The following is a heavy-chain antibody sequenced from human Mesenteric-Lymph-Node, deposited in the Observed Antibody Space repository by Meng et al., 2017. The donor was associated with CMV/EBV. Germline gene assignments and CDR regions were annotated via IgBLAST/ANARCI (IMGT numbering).Heavy chain of an antibody. Sequence: SETLSLTCIVSGYSIRDGYYWGWIRQPPGKGLEWIGNIYHSGNTYSNPSLKSRVTISLDTSKNQFPLKLSSVTAADTAVYYCAREGGSEAIFGGGSMDVWGQGTTVTVSS. CDR3: AREGGSEAIFGGGSMDV. D-gene: IGHD3-3*01. V-gene: IGHV4-38-2*02. CDR2: IYHSGNT. CDR1: GYSIRDGYY. J-gene: IGHJ6*02.